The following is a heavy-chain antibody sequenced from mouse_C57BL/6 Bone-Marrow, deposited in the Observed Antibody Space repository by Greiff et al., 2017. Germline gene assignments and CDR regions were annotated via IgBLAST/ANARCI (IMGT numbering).Heavy chain of an antibody. J-gene: IGHJ2*01. CDR1: GFSLTSYG. CDR2: IWSGGST. CDR3: ASSTPGY. V-gene: IGHV2-2*01. Sequence: VHLVESGPGLVQPSQSLSITCTVSGFSLTSYGVHWVRQSPGKGLEWLGVIWSGGSTDYNAAFISKLSISKDNSKSQVFLKMNSLQADDTAIYSCASSTPGYWGQGTTLTVSS. D-gene: IGHD2-1*01.